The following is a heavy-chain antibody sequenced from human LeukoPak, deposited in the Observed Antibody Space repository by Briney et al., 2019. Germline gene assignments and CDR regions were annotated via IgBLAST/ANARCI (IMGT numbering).Heavy chain of an antibody. J-gene: IGHJ4*02. V-gene: IGHV3-23*01. D-gene: IGHD3-22*01. CDR1: GFTFSSYW. CDR3: AKDQLQIGYYDSSGYYEREFDY. Sequence: GGSLRLSCAASGFTFSSYWMSWVRQAPGKGLEWVSAISGSGGSTYYADSVKGRFTISRDNSKNTLYLQMNSLRAEDTAVYYCAKDQLQIGYYDSSGYYEREFDYWGQGTLVTVSS. CDR2: ISGSGGST.